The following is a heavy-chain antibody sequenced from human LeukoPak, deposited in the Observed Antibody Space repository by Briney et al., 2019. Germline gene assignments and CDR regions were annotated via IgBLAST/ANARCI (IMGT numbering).Heavy chain of an antibody. V-gene: IGHV1-18*01. CDR1: GYTFTSYG. CDR3: ARDRVYSSSWYNKHAFDI. CDR2: ISAYNGNT. J-gene: IGHJ3*02. D-gene: IGHD6-13*01. Sequence: GASVKVSCKASGYTFTSYGISWVRQAPGQGLEWMGWISAYNGNTNHAQKLQGRVTMTADTSTSTAYMELRSLRSDDTAVYYCARDRVYSSSWYNKHAFDIWGQGTMVTVSS.